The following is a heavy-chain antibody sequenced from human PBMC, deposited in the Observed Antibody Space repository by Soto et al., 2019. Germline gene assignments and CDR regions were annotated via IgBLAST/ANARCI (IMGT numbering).Heavy chain of an antibody. CDR3: ARDQEHYYDSSGYYPFDY. J-gene: IGHJ4*02. D-gene: IGHD3-22*01. Sequence: QVQLQESGPGLVKPSETLSLTCAVSGYSISSGYYWGWIRQPPGKGLEWIGSIYHSGSTYYNPSLKSRDTISVDTSKNQFSLKLSSVTAADTAVYYCARDQEHYYDSSGYYPFDYWGQGTLVTVSS. CDR2: IYHSGST. CDR1: GYSISSGYY. V-gene: IGHV4-38-2*02.